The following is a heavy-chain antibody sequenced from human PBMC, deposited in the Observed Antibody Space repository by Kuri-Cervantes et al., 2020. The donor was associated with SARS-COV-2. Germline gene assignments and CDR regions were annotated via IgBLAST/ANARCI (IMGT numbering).Heavy chain of an antibody. J-gene: IGHJ6*02. CDR3: ARDPTEGRLRYFDWFSSEPSDNYGMDV. D-gene: IGHD3-9*01. V-gene: IGHV3-21*01. Sequence: GESLKISCAASGFTFSSYAMSWVRQAPGKGLEWVSSISSSSSYIYYADSVKGRFTISRDNAKNSLYLQMNSLRAEDTAVYYCARDPTEGRLRYFDWFSSEPSDNYGMDVWGQGTTVTVSS. CDR2: ISSSSSYI. CDR1: GFTFSSYA.